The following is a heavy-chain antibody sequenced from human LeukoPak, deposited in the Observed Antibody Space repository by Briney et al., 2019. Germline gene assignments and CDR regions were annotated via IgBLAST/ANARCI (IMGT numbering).Heavy chain of an antibody. J-gene: IGHJ6*02. CDR1: GFTFSSYW. CDR2: IMQDGSAK. CDR3: ARDQIPTTKYYGMDV. D-gene: IGHD1-1*01. V-gene: IGHV3-7*01. Sequence: GGSLRLSCAASGFTFSSYWMSWVRQAPGKGLEWVANIMQDGSAKYNVDSVKGRFTISKDNAKNLVYLQMNSLRAEDTAVYYCARDQIPTTKYYGMDVWGQGTTVTVSS.